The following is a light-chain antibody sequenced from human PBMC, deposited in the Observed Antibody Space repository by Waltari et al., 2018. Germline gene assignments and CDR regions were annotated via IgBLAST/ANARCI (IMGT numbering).Light chain of an antibody. CDR1: QSVNSN. J-gene: IGKJ1*01. CDR3: QQYSTWPPWT. V-gene: IGKV3-15*01. CDR2: GAS. Sequence: EIVTTQSPATLSVSPGERATLSCRTSQSVNSNLAWYQQKPGQAPRLLVLGASTRATGIPARFTGSGSGTEFTLTISSLQSEDFAVYYCQQYSTWPPWTFGQGTKVDIK.